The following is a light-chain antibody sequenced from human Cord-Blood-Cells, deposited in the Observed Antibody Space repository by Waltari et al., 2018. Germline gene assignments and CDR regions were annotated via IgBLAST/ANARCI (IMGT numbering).Light chain of an antibody. CDR3: CSYAGSSTFEV. CDR1: SSDVGSYNL. J-gene: IGLJ1*01. Sequence: QSALTQPASVSGSPGQSITISCTGTSSDVGSYNLVSWYQQHPGKAPKLMFYEGSKRPSGVSNRFSGSKSGNTASLTISGLQAEDEADYYCCSYAGSSTFEVFGTGTKVTVL. CDR2: EGS. V-gene: IGLV2-23*03.